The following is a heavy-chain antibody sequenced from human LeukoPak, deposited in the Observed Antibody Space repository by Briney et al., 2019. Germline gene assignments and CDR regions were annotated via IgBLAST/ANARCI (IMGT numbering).Heavy chain of an antibody. V-gene: IGHV3-21*04. J-gene: IGHJ1*01. Sequence: GGSLRLSCAASGFTFSSYSMNWVRQAPGKGMEWVSSISSSSSYIYYADSVKGRFTIARDNAKNSLYLQMNSLRSDDTAVYYCARGRYAVAGTGDYDFQHWGQGTLVTVSS. D-gene: IGHD6-19*01. CDR2: ISSSSSYI. CDR1: GFTFSSYS. CDR3: ARGRYAVAGTGDYDFQH.